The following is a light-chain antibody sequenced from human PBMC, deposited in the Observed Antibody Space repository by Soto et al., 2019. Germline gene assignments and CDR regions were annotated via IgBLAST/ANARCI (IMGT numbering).Light chain of an antibody. V-gene: IGLV2-14*01. Sequence: QSALTQPASVSGSPGQSITISCTGTSSDVGGYNYVSWYQQHQGKAPKLMIYEVSNRPSGVSNRFSGSKSGNTASLTISGLQAEDEADYYCSSYTSSSTNVFGTGTKLTVL. CDR2: EVS. J-gene: IGLJ1*01. CDR1: SSDVGGYNY. CDR3: SSYTSSSTNV.